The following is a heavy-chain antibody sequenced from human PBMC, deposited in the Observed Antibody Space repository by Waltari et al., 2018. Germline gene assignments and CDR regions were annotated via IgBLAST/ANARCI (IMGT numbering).Heavy chain of an antibody. J-gene: IGHJ6*02. CDR3: ARVSRRTYRSPVPGGHYYYGMDV. CDR1: GFTFSSFW. Sequence: EEQLVESGGGLVQPGDSLRLSCAASGFTFSSFWMNWVRQAPGKGPLWVSRISTDASDTTYADSVKGRFTISRDNARNTLYLQMNRLRAEDTAVYFCARVSRRTYRSPVPGGHYYYGMDVWGQGTTVTVSS. V-gene: IGHV3-74*03. D-gene: IGHD3-16*01. CDR2: ISTDASDT.